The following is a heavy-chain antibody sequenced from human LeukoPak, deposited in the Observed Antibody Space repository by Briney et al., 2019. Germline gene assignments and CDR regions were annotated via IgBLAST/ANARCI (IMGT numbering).Heavy chain of an antibody. Sequence: SETLSLTCTVSGGSISSSTYYWGWIRQPPGKGLGWIGSIYYSGSAYYNASLKSRVTISADTSKNQFSLKLSSVTAADTAVYYCARPLSGSSSWHGDAFDIWGQGTMVTVSS. CDR3: ARPLSGSSSWHGDAFDI. V-gene: IGHV4-39*01. CDR1: GGSISSSTYY. J-gene: IGHJ3*02. CDR2: IYYSGSA. D-gene: IGHD6-13*01.